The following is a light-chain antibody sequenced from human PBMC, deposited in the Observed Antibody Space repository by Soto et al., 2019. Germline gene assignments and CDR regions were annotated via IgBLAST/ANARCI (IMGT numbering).Light chain of an antibody. V-gene: IGLV2-14*01. Sequence: QSVLTQPPSVSGSPGQSITISCTGTSSDVGDYNRVSWYQHHPGKAPKLMIFEVTNRPSGISDRFSGFKSGSTASLTISELQPDDEADYYCTSYTTSSALDVVFGGGTKLTVL. CDR1: SSDVGDYNR. J-gene: IGLJ2*01. CDR3: TSYTTSSALDVV. CDR2: EVT.